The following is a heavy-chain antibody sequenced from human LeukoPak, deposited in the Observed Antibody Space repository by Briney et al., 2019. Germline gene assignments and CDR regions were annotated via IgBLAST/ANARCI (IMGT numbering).Heavy chain of an antibody. D-gene: IGHD3-10*01. CDR1: GFTFSNYS. V-gene: IGHV3-7*01. CDR3: ARERWGHGEY. J-gene: IGHJ4*02. Sequence: GGSLRLSCAASGFTFSNYSMTWVRQAPGKGLEWVASINEDGSEIHYVDSVKGRFTISRDNAKNTLYLQMNSLRVDDTAVFYCARERWGHGEYWGQGALVTVSS. CDR2: INEDGSEI.